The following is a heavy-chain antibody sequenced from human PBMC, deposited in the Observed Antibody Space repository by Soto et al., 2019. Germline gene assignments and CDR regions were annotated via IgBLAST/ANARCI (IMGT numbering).Heavy chain of an antibody. Sequence: SVKVSCKASGFTFTSSAMQWVRQARGQRLEWIGWIVVGSGNTNYAQKFQERVTITRDTSTSTVYMELSSLRSEDTAVYYCAADLGLRFLDPWGQGTLVTVSS. CDR1: GFTFTSSA. V-gene: IGHV1-58*02. CDR3: AADLGLRFLDP. D-gene: IGHD3-3*01. J-gene: IGHJ5*02. CDR2: IVVGSGNT.